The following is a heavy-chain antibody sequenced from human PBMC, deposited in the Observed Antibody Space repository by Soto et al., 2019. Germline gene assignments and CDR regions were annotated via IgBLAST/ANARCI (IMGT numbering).Heavy chain of an antibody. CDR3: GGIRFLEWPAFDY. CDR2: ISGSGGST. J-gene: IGHJ4*02. Sequence: GGSLRLSCAASGFTFSSYAMSWVRQAPGKGLEWVSAISGSGGSTYYADSVKGRFTISRDNSKNTLYLQMNSLRAEDTAVYYCGGIRFLEWPAFDYWGQGTLVTVSS. V-gene: IGHV3-23*01. CDR1: GFTFSSYA. D-gene: IGHD3-3*01.